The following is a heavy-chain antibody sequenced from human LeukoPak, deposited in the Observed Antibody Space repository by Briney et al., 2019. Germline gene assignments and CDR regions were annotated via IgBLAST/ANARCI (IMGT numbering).Heavy chain of an antibody. V-gene: IGHV4-34*01. CDR3: ARGYCSSTSCSYCGMDV. CDR1: GGSFSGYY. D-gene: IGHD2-2*01. Sequence: PSETLSLTCAVYGGSFSGYYWSWIRQPPGKGLEWIGEINHSGSTNYNPSLKSRVTISVDTSKNQFSLKLSSVTVADTAVYYCARGYCSSTSCSYCGMDVWGQGTTVTVSS. J-gene: IGHJ6*02. CDR2: INHSGST.